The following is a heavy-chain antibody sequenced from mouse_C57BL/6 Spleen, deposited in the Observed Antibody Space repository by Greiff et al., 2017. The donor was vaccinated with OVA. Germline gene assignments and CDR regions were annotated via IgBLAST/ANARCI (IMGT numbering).Heavy chain of an antibody. J-gene: IGHJ3*01. Sequence: EVQVVESGGGLVKPGGSLKLSCAASGFTFSSYAMSWVRQTPEKRLEWVATISDGGSYTYYPDNVKGRFTISRDNAKNNLYLQMSHLKSEDTAMYYCARPMDYDKGFAYWGQGTLVTVSA. CDR3: ARPMDYDKGFAY. V-gene: IGHV5-4*01. D-gene: IGHD2-4*01. CDR2: ISDGGSYT. CDR1: GFTFSSYA.